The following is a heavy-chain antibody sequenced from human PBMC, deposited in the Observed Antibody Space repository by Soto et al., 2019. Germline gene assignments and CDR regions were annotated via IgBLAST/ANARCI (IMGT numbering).Heavy chain of an antibody. CDR3: ARDRYYDSSGYYYPYYYYGMDV. Sequence: PSETLSLTCTVSGGSISSYYWSWIRQPPGKGLEWIGYIYYSGSTNYNPSLKSRVTISVDTSKNQFSLKLSSVTAADTAVYYCARDRYYDSSGYYYPYYYYGMDVWGQGTTVTVSS. V-gene: IGHV4-59*01. CDR1: GGSISSYY. J-gene: IGHJ6*02. CDR2: IYYSGST. D-gene: IGHD3-22*01.